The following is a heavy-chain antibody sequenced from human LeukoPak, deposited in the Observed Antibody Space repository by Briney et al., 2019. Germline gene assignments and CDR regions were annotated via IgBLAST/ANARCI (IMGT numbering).Heavy chain of an antibody. CDR1: GFTFSSYE. J-gene: IGHJ4*02. D-gene: IGHD5-12*01. Sequence: PGGSLRLSCAAPGFTFSSYEMNWVRQAPGKGLEWASYISSSGSTIYYADSVKGRFTISRDNAKNSLYLQMNSLRAEDTAVYYCAKDSYYDDQMSGIFDYWGQGNLVTVSS. V-gene: IGHV3-48*03. CDR3: AKDSYYDDQMSGIFDY. CDR2: ISSSGSTI.